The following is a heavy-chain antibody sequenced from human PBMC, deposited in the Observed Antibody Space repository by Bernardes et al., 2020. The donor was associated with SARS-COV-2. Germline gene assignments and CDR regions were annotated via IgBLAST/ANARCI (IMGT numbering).Heavy chain of an antibody. CDR3: ARDRPHYYDSSGYYGGQYYFDY. V-gene: IGHV3-7*01. CDR1: GFTFSSYW. D-gene: IGHD3-22*01. CDR2: IKQDGSEK. Sequence: GGSLRLSCAASGFTFSSYWMSWVRQAPGTGLEWVANIKQDGSEKYYVDSVKGRFTISRDNAKNSLYLQMNSLRAEDTAVYYCARDRPHYYDSSGYYGGQYYFDYWGQGTLVTVSS. J-gene: IGHJ4*02.